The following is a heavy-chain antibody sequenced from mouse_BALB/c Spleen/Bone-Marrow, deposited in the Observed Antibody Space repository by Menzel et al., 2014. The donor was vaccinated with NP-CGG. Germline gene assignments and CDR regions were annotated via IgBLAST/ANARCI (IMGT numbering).Heavy chain of an antibody. CDR2: ISGDGRYT. CDR1: GFSFSNYG. D-gene: IGHD2-4*01. J-gene: IGHJ3*01. Sequence: EVQLVESGGGLVKSGGSLKLSCAASGFSFSNYGMSWVRQTPEKRLEWVATISGDGRYTFYSDSVKGRSTISRDNAKNSLYLQLSSLRSEDTALYYCARHAYYDQTEVSFVYWGQGTLVTVSA. V-gene: IGHV5-9-2*01. CDR3: ARHAYYDQTEVSFVY.